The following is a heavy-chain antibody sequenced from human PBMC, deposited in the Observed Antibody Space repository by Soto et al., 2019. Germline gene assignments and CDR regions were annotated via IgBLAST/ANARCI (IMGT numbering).Heavy chain of an antibody. D-gene: IGHD3-22*01. CDR3: ARARKESRGYDAFDN. CDR1: GFTFSSYW. V-gene: IGHV3-7*03. J-gene: IGHJ3*02. CDR2: IKQDGSEK. Sequence: GGSLRLSCAASGFTFSSYWMSWVRQAPGKGLEWVANIKQDGSEKYYVDSVKGRFTISRDNAKNSLYLQMNSLRAEDTAVYYCARARKESRGYDAFDNWGQEAMDTVS.